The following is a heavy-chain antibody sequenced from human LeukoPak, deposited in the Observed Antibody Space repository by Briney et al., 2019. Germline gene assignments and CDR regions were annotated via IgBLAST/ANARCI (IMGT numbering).Heavy chain of an antibody. V-gene: IGHV3-7*01. CDR3: ATDWYNIFDY. J-gene: IGHJ4*02. CDR2: MNQDGSEK. D-gene: IGHD1-14*01. Sequence: GGSLRLSCAASGFTFSSYWMSWVRQAPGKGLEWVAKMNQDGSEKYYVDSVKGRFTISRDNAKNSLYLQMNSLRAEDTAVYYCATDWYNIFDYWGQGTLVTVSS. CDR1: GFTFSSYW.